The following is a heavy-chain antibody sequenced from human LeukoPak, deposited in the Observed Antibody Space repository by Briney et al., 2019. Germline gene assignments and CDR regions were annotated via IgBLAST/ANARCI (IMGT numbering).Heavy chain of an antibody. D-gene: IGHD3-22*01. V-gene: IGHV3-30-3*01. Sequence: GGSLRLSCAASGFTFSSYAMHWVRQAPGKGLEWVAVISYDGSNKYYADSVKGRFTISRDNSKNTLYLQMNSLRAEDTAVYYCARDYYDCSDYYYWGQGTLVTVSS. CDR1: GFTFSSYA. J-gene: IGHJ4*02. CDR3: ARDYYDCSDYYY. CDR2: ISYDGSNK.